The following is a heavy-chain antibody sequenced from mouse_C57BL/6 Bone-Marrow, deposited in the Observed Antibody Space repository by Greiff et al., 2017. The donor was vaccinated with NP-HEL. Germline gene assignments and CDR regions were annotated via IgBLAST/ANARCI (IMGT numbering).Heavy chain of an antibody. J-gene: IGHJ1*03. Sequence: QVQLQQPGAELVKPGASVKLSCKASGYTFTSYWMHWVKQRPGQGLEWIGMIHPNSGSTNYNEKFKSKATLTVDKSSSTAYMQLSSLTSEDSAVYYCAREWRTVVATRYFDVWGTGTTVTVSS. CDR1: GYTFTSYW. CDR2: IHPNSGST. D-gene: IGHD1-1*01. V-gene: IGHV1-64*01. CDR3: AREWRTVVATRYFDV.